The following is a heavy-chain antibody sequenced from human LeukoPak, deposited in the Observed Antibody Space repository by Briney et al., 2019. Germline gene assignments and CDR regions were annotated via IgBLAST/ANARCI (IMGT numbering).Heavy chain of an antibody. CDR2: IYHSGST. CDR1: GGSISSSNW. D-gene: IGHD6-13*01. CDR3: ARLSRGSWYYFDY. Sequence: PSETLSLTCAVSGGSISSSNWWSWVRQPPGKGLEWIGEIYHSGSTNYNPSLKSRVTISVDKSKNQFSLKLSSVTAADTAVYYCARLSRGSWYYFDYWGQGTLVTVSS. J-gene: IGHJ4*02. V-gene: IGHV4-4*02.